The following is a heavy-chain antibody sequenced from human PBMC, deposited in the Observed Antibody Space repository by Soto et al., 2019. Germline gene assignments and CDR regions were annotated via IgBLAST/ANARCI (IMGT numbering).Heavy chain of an antibody. CDR3: ARVGYYGSGSNWFDP. D-gene: IGHD3-10*01. CDR1: GGSFSGYY. J-gene: IGHJ5*02. V-gene: IGHV4-34*01. CDR2: INHSGST. Sequence: SETLSLTCAVYGGSFSGYYWSWIRQPPGKGLEWIGEINHSGSTNYKPSLKSRVTISVDTSKNQFSLKLSSVTAADTAVYYCARVGYYGSGSNWFDPWGQGTLVTVSS.